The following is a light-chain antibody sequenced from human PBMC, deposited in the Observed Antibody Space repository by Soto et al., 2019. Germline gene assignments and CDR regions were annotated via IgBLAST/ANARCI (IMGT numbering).Light chain of an antibody. Sequence: AIKLTQSPSSLSASVGDRVTLTWRASQGISSALAWYQQKPGKAPKLLIYKASSLESGVPSRFSGSGSGTEFTLTISSLQPDDFATYYCQQYNTYSTFGRGTKVDI. J-gene: IGKJ1*01. V-gene: IGKV1-13*02. CDR3: QQYNTYST. CDR1: QGISSA. CDR2: KAS.